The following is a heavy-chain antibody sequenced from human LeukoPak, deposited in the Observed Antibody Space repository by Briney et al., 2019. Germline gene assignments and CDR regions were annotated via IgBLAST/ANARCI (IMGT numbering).Heavy chain of an antibody. Sequence: ASVKVSCKASGGTFSSYAISWVRQAPGQGLEWMGGIIPIFGTANYAQKFQGRVTITADESTSTAYMELSSLRSEDTAVYYCARVHEGYSGAFDIWGQGTMVTVSS. CDR2: IIPIFGTA. V-gene: IGHV1-69*01. J-gene: IGHJ3*02. CDR1: GGTFSSYA. D-gene: IGHD3-22*01. CDR3: ARVHEGYSGAFDI.